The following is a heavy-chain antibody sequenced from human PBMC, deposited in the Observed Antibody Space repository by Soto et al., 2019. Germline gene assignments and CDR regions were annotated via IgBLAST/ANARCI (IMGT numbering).Heavy chain of an antibody. Sequence: QVQLVQSGAEVKKPGASVKVSCKASGYTFTSYDISWVRQANGQGLEWMGWMNPNSGNTGFAQKLQGRVTMNRNTSISTAYMEPSSLRSEDTAVYYCARERAHYGMDVWGQGTTVTVSS. CDR3: ARERAHYGMDV. J-gene: IGHJ6*02. D-gene: IGHD6-25*01. CDR1: GYTFTSYD. V-gene: IGHV1-8*01. CDR2: MNPNSGNT.